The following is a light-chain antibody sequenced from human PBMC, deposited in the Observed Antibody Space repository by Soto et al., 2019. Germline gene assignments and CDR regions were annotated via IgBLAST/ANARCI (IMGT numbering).Light chain of an antibody. V-gene: IGLV2-11*01. CDR3: CSYAGSYTHYV. J-gene: IGLJ1*01. Sequence: QSALTQPRSVSGSPGQSITISCTGTSSDVGGYNYVSWYRQHPGKAPKLMIYDVSKRPSGVPDRFSGSKSGNTAFLTISGLQAEDEADYYCCSYAGSYTHYVFGTGTKLTVL. CDR2: DVS. CDR1: SSDVGGYNY.